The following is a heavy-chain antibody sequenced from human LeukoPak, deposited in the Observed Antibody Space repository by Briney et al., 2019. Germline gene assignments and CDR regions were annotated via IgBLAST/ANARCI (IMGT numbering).Heavy chain of an antibody. Sequence: AGGSLRLSCAASGFTFSSYAMSWVRQAPGKGLEWVSAVSGRGDSSDSAGSVQGRFTISRDNSKNTLYLEMNSLSPDDTAVYYCARGVEPLAANTLAYWGQGTLVTVSS. J-gene: IGHJ4*02. CDR3: ARGVEPLAANTLAY. CDR1: GFTFSSYA. D-gene: IGHD1-14*01. V-gene: IGHV3-23*01. CDR2: VSGRGDSS.